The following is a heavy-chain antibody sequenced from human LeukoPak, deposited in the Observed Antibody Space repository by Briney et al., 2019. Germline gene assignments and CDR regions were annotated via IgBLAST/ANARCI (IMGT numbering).Heavy chain of an antibody. V-gene: IGHV4-34*01. CDR3: ARWPVGYCPGSRCYESDP. D-gene: IGHD2-8*02. Sequence: SATLSPTCPLHAASLGGYYWSWIRQSPRRGLGWSGEINLGERTNYNPSLKSRVTISVDTSKNQFSLRLRSVTAADTAVYYCARWPVGYCPGSRCYESDPWGQGTLVTVSS. CDR2: INLGERT. CDR1: AASLGGYY. J-gene: IGHJ5*02.